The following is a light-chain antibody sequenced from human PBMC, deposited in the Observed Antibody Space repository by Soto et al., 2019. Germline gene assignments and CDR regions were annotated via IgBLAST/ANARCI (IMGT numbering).Light chain of an antibody. J-gene: IGLJ1*01. Sequence: QSALTQPASVSGSPGQSITISCTGTSSDVGGYNYVSWYQQHTGKAPKLMIYEVSNRPSGVSNRFSGSKSGNTASLTISGHQAEDEADYYCSSYTSSSTYVFGTGTKLTVL. CDR2: EVS. CDR3: SSYTSSSTYV. CDR1: SSDVGGYNY. V-gene: IGLV2-14*01.